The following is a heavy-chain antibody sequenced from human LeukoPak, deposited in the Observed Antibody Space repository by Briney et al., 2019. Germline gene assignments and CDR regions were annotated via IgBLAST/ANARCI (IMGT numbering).Heavy chain of an antibody. D-gene: IGHD3-10*01. CDR2: IKSKTDGGTT. CDR1: GFTFSNAW. CDR3: TLPWGSGSYYDY. J-gene: IGHJ4*02. Sequence: PGGSLRLSCAASGFTFSNAWLNWVRQAPGKGLVWVGHIKSKTDGGTTDYAAPVKGRFTISRDDSKNTLFLQMNSLKTEDTAVYYCTLPWGSGSYYDYWGQGTLVTVSS. V-gene: IGHV3-15*01.